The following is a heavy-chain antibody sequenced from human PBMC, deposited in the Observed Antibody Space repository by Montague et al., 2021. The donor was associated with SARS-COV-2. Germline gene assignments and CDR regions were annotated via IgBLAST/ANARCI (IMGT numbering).Heavy chain of an antibody. CDR3: ARSSITAPLLTYYYYMDV. V-gene: IGHV3-20*04. D-gene: IGHD3-10*01. CDR1: GFTFDDYG. CDR2: INWNGGST. J-gene: IGHJ6*03. Sequence: SLRLSCEASGFTFDDYGMSWVRQAPGKGLEWVSGINWNGGSTGYADSVKGRFTISRDNAKNSLYLQMNSLRAEDTALYYCARSSITAPLLTYYYYMDVWGKGTTVTVSS.